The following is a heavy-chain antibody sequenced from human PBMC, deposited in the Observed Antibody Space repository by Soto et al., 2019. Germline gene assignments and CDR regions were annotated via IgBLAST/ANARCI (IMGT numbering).Heavy chain of an antibody. CDR3: ARDGRRYCSGGSCYYFDY. Sequence: PGGSLRLSCAASGFTFSSYGMHWVRQAPGKGLEWVAVIWYDGSNKYYADSVKGRFTISRDNSKNTLYLQMNSLRAEDMAVYYCARDGRRYCSGGSCYYFDYWGQGTLVTVSS. J-gene: IGHJ4*02. CDR1: GFTFSSYG. V-gene: IGHV3-33*01. CDR2: IWYDGSNK. D-gene: IGHD2-15*01.